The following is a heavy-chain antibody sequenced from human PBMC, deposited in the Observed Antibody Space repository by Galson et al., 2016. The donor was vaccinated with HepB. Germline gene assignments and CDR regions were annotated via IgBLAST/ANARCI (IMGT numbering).Heavy chain of an antibody. CDR1: GFSISIYS. V-gene: IGHV3-23*01. D-gene: IGHD6-19*01. CDR2: IRRSGTGT. CDR3: AKIRPVGYNSGWGGSFDI. Sequence: SLRLSCAASGFSISIYSMNWVRQAPGKGLEWVSAIRRSGTGTSYTDSVKGRFTISRDNSKNTLYLQMNSLRAEDAAVYYCAKIRPVGYNSGWGGSFDIWGRGTMVTVSS. J-gene: IGHJ3*02.